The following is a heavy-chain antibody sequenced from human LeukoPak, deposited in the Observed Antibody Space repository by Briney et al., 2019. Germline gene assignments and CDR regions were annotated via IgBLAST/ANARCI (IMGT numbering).Heavy chain of an antibody. CDR1: GFTFDDYG. Sequence: GGSLRLSCAASGFTFDDYGMSWVRQAPGKGLEWVSGINWNGGSTGYADSVKGRFTISRDNAKNSLYLQMNSLRAEDTALYYCARAQGHFYDSSGYFFDYWGQGTLVTVSS. CDR3: ARAQGHFYDSSGYFFDY. V-gene: IGHV3-20*04. J-gene: IGHJ4*02. D-gene: IGHD3-22*01. CDR2: INWNGGST.